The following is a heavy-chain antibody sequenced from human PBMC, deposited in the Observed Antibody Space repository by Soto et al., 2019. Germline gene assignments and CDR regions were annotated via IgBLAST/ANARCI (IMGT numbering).Heavy chain of an antibody. CDR2: MNPNSSNT. J-gene: IGHJ6*02. Sequence: QVQLVQSGAEVKKPGASVKVSCKASGYTFTNYDVNWVRQAAGQGLEWMGWMNPNSSNTDYAQKFRDRVAMTRNTSIDTAYMELSSLTSEDTAVYYCASQGVDFWRVGHYYGLGVWGQGTAVTVAS. V-gene: IGHV1-8*01. CDR1: GYTFTNYD. CDR3: ASQGVDFWRVGHYYGLGV. D-gene: IGHD3-3*01.